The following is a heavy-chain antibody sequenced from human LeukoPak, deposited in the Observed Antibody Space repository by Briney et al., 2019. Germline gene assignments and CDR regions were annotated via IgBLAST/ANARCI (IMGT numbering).Heavy chain of an antibody. D-gene: IGHD5-24*01. J-gene: IGHJ4*02. CDR2: VYYNGDI. Sequence: PSETLSLTCSVSGVPISTYYWSWLRQSPGKGLEWIAYVYYNGDIMYNPSLKSRVTISLDTSKNQFSLSMTSVTAADTAVYFCARVSIDGYNTDYWGQGTLVTVSS. CDR3: ARVSIDGYNTDY. V-gene: IGHV4-59*01. CDR1: GVPISTYY.